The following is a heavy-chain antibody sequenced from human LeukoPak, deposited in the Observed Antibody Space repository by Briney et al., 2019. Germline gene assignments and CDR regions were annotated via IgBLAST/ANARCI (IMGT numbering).Heavy chain of an antibody. V-gene: IGHV4-39*01. D-gene: IGHD3-10*01. CDR3: ARHVLWFGELLRSWFDP. CDR1: GGSISSSSYY. J-gene: IGHJ5*02. Sequence: SETLSLTCTVSGGSISSSSYYWSWIRQPPGKGLEWIGSIYYSGSTYYNPSLKSRVTISVDTSKNQFSLKLSSVTAADTAVYYCARHVLWFGELLRSWFDPWGQGTLVTVSS. CDR2: IYYSGST.